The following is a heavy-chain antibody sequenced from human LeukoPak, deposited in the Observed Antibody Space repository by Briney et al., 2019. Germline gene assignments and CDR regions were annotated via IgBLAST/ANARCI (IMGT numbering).Heavy chain of an antibody. D-gene: IGHD3-16*01. CDR2: IWYGGSNE. J-gene: IGHJ4*02. Sequence: GGSLRLSCAASGFTLTSYAMHWVRQAPGKGLEWVAVIWYGGSNEYYSDSVKGRFAISRDISKNTLYLQMNSLRAEDTAVYFCARDPGLRLDYWGQGTLVTVSS. V-gene: IGHV3-33*01. CDR1: GFTLTSYA. CDR3: ARDPGLRLDY.